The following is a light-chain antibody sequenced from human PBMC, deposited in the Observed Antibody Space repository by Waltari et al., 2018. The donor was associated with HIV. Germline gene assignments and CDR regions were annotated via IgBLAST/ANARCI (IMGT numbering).Light chain of an antibody. V-gene: IGLV1-40*01. J-gene: IGLJ3*02. CDR2: ENN. CDR3: QSYDSNLGGSV. Sequence: QSVLTQPPSVSGAPGQRVTISCTGSSSNIGAGYDVRWYKQLPGTAPKLLIYENNNRPSGVPDRFSGSNSGTSASLAITGLQAEDEADYYCQSYDSNLGGSVFGGGTKLTVV. CDR1: SSNIGAGYD.